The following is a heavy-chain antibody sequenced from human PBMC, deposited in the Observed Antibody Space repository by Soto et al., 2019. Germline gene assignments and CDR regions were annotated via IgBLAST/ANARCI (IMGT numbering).Heavy chain of an antibody. Sequence: EVQLLESGGGLVQPGGSLRLSCAASGFPFSTSALSWVRQAPGKGLDWVSIISARSAAAYYAESVKGRFASSRDNSKNTLYLNMNSLRAEDTPVDYCAKYSGSYPAYNGLSLWGQGTTVTVS. J-gene: IGHJ6*02. CDR2: ISARSAAA. D-gene: IGHD1-26*01. V-gene: IGHV3-23*01. CDR1: GFPFSTSA. CDR3: AKYSGSYPAYNGLSL.